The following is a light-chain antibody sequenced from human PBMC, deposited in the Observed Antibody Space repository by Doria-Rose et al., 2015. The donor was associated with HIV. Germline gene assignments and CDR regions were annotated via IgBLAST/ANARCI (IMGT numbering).Light chain of an antibody. J-gene: IGKJ3*01. Sequence: DIQVTQSPESLGMSLGERATLNCKSNQSLLYTSKNYLAWYQQKPGQPPKLLIYWASTRQSGVPARFSGSGSGPDFTLTISSLEAEDVAVYYCQQYYDTPSFGPGTTVDIK. CDR1: QSLLYTSKNY. CDR3: QQYYDTPS. V-gene: IGKV4-1*01. CDR2: WAS.